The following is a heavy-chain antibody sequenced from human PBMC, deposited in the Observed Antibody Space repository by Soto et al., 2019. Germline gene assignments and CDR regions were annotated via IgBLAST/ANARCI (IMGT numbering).Heavy chain of an antibody. Sequence: PGQPLKISSTGSGYMFTSYWISWVRQMTGKCLEWMSSFDPSDSYTNYSPSFQGHVTISADKSISTAYLQWSSLKASDTAMYYCARHFSYCSGGSCYSGSYYYGMDVWGQGTTVPVYS. CDR3: ARHFSYCSGGSCYSGSYYYGMDV. D-gene: IGHD2-15*01. J-gene: IGHJ6*02. CDR1: GYMFTSYW. CDR2: FDPSDSYT. V-gene: IGHV5-10-1*01.